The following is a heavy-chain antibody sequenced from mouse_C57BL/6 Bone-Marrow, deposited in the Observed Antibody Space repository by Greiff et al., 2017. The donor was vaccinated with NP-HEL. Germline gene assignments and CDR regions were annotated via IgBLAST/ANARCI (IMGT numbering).Heavy chain of an antibody. CDR1: GYTFTSYW. CDR3: AMPKYPYAYYYAMDY. CDR2: IHPSDSDT. V-gene: IGHV1-74*01. Sequence: QVQLQQPGAELVKPGASVKVSCKASGYTFTSYWMHWVKQRPGQGLEWIGRIHPSDSDTNYNQKFKGKATLTVDQSSSTAYMQLSSLTSEDSAVYYCAMPKYPYAYYYAMDYWGQGTSVTVSS. D-gene: IGHD2-12*01. J-gene: IGHJ4*01.